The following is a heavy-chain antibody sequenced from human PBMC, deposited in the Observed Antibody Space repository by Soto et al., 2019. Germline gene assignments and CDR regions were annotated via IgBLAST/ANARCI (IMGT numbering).Heavy chain of an antibody. CDR3: ASGGYTYGFSAMDV. J-gene: IGHJ6*02. Sequence: QVQLVQSGAEVKKPGASVKISCKASGYTFSSSYIHWVRQAPGQGLEWMGLINPSGFSTDYAQTFQGRVTVTRDTSTSTVYMELSSLRSEDTAVYNCASGGYTYGFSAMDVWGPGTTVAVSS. V-gene: IGHV1-46*01. CDR1: GYTFSSSY. D-gene: IGHD5-18*01. CDR2: INPSGFST.